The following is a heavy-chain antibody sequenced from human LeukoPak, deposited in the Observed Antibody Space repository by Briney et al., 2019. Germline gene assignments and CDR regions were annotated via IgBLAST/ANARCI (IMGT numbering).Heavy chain of an antibody. Sequence: GGSLRLSCAASGFTFDDYAMHWVRQAPGKGLEWVSGISWNSGSIGYADSAKGRFTISRDNAKNSLYLQMNSLRAEDTALYYCAKDVGRDGYNFEVDYWGQGTLVTVSS. D-gene: IGHD5-24*01. CDR3: AKDVGRDGYNFEVDY. CDR1: GFTFDDYA. V-gene: IGHV3-9*01. CDR2: ISWNSGSI. J-gene: IGHJ4*02.